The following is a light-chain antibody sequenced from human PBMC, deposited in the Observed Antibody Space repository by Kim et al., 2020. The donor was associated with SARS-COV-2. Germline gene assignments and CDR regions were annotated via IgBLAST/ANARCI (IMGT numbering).Light chain of an antibody. V-gene: IGKV3-20*01. CDR3: QQYGIAPPYT. J-gene: IGKJ2*01. Sequence: SPGERATLSCRTSQSVCIHCLAWYQQNPGQAPRLLIYSVSNRATGIPDRFSGSGSGTDFTLTISRLEPEDFAVYYCQQYGIAPPYTFGQGTKLEI. CDR1: QSVCIHC. CDR2: SVS.